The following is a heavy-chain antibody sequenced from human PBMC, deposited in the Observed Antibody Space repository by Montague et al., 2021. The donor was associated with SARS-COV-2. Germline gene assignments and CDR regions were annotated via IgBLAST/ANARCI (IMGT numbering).Heavy chain of an antibody. CDR1: GDSISSSRYF. CDR2: ISFSGST. D-gene: IGHD2-2*01. J-gene: IGHJ5*02. CDR3: ARQGDQLLLEYWFDP. V-gene: IGHV4-39*01. Sequence: SETLSLTCTVSGDSISSSRYFWGWLRPPPGKGLDWIGSISFSGSTYYNPSLRSRVTISVDTSKNQISLKLSSVTAADTAVYYCARQGDQLLLEYWFDPWGQGTLVTVSS.